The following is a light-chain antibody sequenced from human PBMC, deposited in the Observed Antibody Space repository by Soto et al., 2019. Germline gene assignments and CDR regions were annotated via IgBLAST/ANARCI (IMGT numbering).Light chain of an antibody. V-gene: IGKV3-11*01. CDR1: KSVTTY. J-gene: IGKJ4*01. CDR3: QQRSNWPPLT. CDR2: RAS. Sequence: EIVLTQSPATLSLSPGERATLSCRASKSVTTYLAWYQQKPGQAPRLLIYRASNRATGIPARFSGSGSGTDFTLTISSLEPEDFAVYYCQQRSNWPPLTFGGGTKVEIK.